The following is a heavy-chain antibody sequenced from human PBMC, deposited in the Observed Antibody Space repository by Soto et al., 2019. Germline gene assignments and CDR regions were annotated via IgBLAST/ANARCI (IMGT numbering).Heavy chain of an antibody. CDR3: ARGEASGSGWAIIDY. D-gene: IGHD3-22*01. J-gene: IGHJ4*02. V-gene: IGHV1-69*12. Sequence: QVQLVQSGAEVKKPGSSVKVSCKASGGTFSSYAISWVRKAPGQGLEWMGGIIPIFGTANYAQKFQGRVTITAEESTSTAYMELSSLRSEDTAVYYCARGEASGSGWAIIDYWGQGTLVTVSS. CDR2: IIPIFGTA. CDR1: GGTFSSYA.